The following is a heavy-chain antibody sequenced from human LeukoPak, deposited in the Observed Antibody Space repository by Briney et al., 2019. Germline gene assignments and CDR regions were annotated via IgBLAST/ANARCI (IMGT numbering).Heavy chain of an antibody. CDR3: ARDVEMATSRGFFDY. Sequence: GGSLRLSCAASGFTFSSYAMSWVRQAPGKGLEWVANIKQDGSEKYYVDSVKGRFTISRDNAKNSLFLQMNSLRADDTAVYFCARDVEMATSRGFFDYWGQGTLATVSS. J-gene: IGHJ4*02. D-gene: IGHD5-24*01. CDR2: IKQDGSEK. CDR1: GFTFSSYA. V-gene: IGHV3-7*01.